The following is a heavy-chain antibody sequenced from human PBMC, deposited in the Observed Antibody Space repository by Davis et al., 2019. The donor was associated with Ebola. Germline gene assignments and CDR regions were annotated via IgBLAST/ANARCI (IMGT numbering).Heavy chain of an antibody. D-gene: IGHD3-16*01. V-gene: IGHV4-39*01. CDR1: GGSISSSSYY. CDR3: ARHELAPRLRPYAFDI. Sequence: MPSETLSPTCTVSGGSISSSSYYWGWIRQPPGKGLEWIGSIYYSGSTYYNPSLKSRVTISVDTSKNQFSLKLSSVTAADTAVYYCARHELAPRLRPYAFDIWGQGTMVTVSS. J-gene: IGHJ3*02. CDR2: IYYSGST.